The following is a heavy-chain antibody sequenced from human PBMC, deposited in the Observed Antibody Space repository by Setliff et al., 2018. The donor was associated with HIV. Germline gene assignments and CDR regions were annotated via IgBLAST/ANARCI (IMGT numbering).Heavy chain of an antibody. J-gene: IGHJ4*02. D-gene: IGHD3-3*01. CDR3: AREHLYCNFWSGSHGSPDFNY. CDR1: GGSISGFY. CDR2: IHTSGDS. V-gene: IGHV4-4*07. Sequence: PSETLSLTCTVSGGSISGFYWSWIRQSAGKGLEWIGRIHTSGDSDFNPSLKSRVTMSVDTSKNQISLKVNSVTAADTALYFCAREHLYCNFWSGSHGSPDFNYWGQGIPVTVSS.